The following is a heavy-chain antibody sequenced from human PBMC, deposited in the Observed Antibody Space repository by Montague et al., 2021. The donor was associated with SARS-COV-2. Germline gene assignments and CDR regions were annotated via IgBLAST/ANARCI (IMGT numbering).Heavy chain of an antibody. V-gene: IGHV4-38-2*02. Sequence: SETLSLTCTVSGFSIGSVDYWGWLRQPPGKGLEWIGSIYHSGTTXYNPSLQSRLTMSIDTPTNQFSLRLTFVTAAATAVFFCVREKAGGLRNVFDIWGQGTTVTVSS. J-gene: IGHJ3*02. CDR2: IYHSGTT. CDR3: VREKAGGLRNVFDI. CDR1: GFSIGSVDY.